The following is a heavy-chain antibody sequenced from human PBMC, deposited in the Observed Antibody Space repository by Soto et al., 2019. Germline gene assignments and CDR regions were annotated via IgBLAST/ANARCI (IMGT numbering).Heavy chain of an antibody. CDR1: GYTFTSYG. CDR2: VKPSTGDT. J-gene: IGHJ4*02. Sequence: ASVKVSCKASGYTFTSYGISWVRQAPGQGLEWMGWVKPSTGDTDYAQKFQGRVTMTRDTSSSTAYLEVSSLRIDDTAVYYCARESEDLTSNFDYWGQGTLVTVSS. V-gene: IGHV1-18*04. CDR3: ARESEDLTSNFDY.